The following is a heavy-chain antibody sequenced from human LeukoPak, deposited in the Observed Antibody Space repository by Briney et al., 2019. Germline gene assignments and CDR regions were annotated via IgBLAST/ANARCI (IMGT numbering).Heavy chain of an antibody. CDR1: GFTFSSYS. CDR3: ASLGLIRGSGYN. D-gene: IGHD3-3*01. J-gene: IGHJ4*02. V-gene: IGHV3-21*01. CDR2: ISSSSYI. Sequence: GGSQRLSCAASGFTFSSYSMNWVRQAPGKGLEWVSSISSSSYIYYADSVKGRFTISRDNAKNSLYLQMNSLRAEDTAVYYCASLGLIRGSGYNWGQGTLVTVSS.